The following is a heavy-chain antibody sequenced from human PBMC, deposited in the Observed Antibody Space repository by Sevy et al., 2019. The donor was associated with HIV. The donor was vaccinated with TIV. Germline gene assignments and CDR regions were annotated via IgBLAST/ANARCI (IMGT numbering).Heavy chain of an antibody. CDR1: GFTFSSNS. D-gene: IGHD3-22*01. CDR2: ISSSSSTI. Sequence: AGSLRLSCAASGFTFSSNSMNWVRQAPGKGLEWVSYISSSSSTIYYADSVKGRFTISRDNAKNSLYLQMNSLRAEDTAVYYCVRDALHANYYDTSGYYGDAFDFWGQGTMVTVSS. J-gene: IGHJ3*01. CDR3: VRDALHANYYDTSGYYGDAFDF. V-gene: IGHV3-48*01.